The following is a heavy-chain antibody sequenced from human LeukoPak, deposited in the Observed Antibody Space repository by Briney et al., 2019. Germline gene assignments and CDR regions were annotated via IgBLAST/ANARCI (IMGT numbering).Heavy chain of an antibody. J-gene: IGHJ3*01. CDR1: GFTFSSYA. CDR2: ISGSGGST. Sequence: PGGSLRLSCAASGFTFSSYAMSWVRQAPGKGLEWVSAISGSGGSTYYADSVKGRFTISRDNSKNTLYLQMNSLRAEDTAVYYRASKCRSTSCPGAWGQGTMVTVSS. D-gene: IGHD2-2*01. V-gene: IGHV3-23*01. CDR3: ASKCRSTSCPGA.